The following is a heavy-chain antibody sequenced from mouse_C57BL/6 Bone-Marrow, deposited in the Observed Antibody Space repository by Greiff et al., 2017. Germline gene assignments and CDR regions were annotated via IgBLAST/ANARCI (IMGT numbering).Heavy chain of an antibody. CDR2: IWGDGST. J-gene: IGHJ1*03. Sequence: VQLQQSGPGLVAPSQSLSITCTVSGFSLTSYGVSWVRQPPGKGLEWLGVIWGDGSTNYHSALISRLSISKDNSKSQVFLKLNSLHTDDTATYYWAKPEGDFWYFDVWGTGTTVTVSS. V-gene: IGHV2-3*01. CDR1: GFSLTSYG. CDR3: AKPEGDFWYFDV.